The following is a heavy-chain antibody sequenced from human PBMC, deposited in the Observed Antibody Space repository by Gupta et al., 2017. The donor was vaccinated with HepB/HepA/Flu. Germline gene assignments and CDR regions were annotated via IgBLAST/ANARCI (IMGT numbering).Heavy chain of an antibody. Sequence: QVQLVQSGAEVKKPVSAVKVSCKPSRGTFSMYGISRVRQAPGQGLEWLGRIIPMLANPNVPPKCQGRVTMTADNATSTVYTESTTMTSDDTAVYDGAIEKAKYGSDSWGQGTLVTVST. J-gene: IGHJ5*01. V-gene: IGHV1-69*04. CDR1: RGTFSMYG. CDR3: AIEKAKYGSDS. CDR2: IIPMLANP.